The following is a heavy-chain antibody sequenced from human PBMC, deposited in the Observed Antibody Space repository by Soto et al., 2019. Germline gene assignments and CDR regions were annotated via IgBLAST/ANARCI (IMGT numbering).Heavy chain of an antibody. V-gene: IGHV1-69*13. CDR1: GGTFSSYA. J-gene: IGHJ6*02. CDR2: IIPIFGTA. Sequence: SVKVSCKASGGTFSSYAISWVRQAPGRGLEWMGGIIPIFGTANYAQKFQGRVTITADESTSTAYMELSSLRSEDTAVYYCARDLSTMVRGAYYYYYGMDVWGQGTTVTVSS. CDR3: ARDLSTMVRGAYYYYYGMDV. D-gene: IGHD3-10*01.